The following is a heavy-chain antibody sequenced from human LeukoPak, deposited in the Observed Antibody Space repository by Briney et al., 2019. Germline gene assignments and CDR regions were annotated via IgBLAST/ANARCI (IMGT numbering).Heavy chain of an antibody. V-gene: IGHV4-38-2*02. CDR2: GYHIGST. D-gene: IGHD6-13*01. CDR3: AREGLIAAAGTDLAFDY. CDR1: GYSISSGYY. J-gene: IGHJ4*02. Sequence: SETLSLTCTVSGYSISSGYYWGWIRQPPGKGLEWIGSGYHIGSTYFNPSLRSRVTISVDTSKNQFSLKLSSVTAADTAVYYCAREGLIAAAGTDLAFDYWGQGTLVTVSS.